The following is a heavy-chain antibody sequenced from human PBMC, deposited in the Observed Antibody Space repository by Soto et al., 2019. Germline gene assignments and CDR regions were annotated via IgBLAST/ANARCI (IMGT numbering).Heavy chain of an antibody. CDR1: GFTFSSYS. D-gene: IGHD3-22*01. J-gene: IGHJ3*02. Sequence: AGGSLRLSCAASGFTFSSYSMNWVRQAPGKGLEWVSYISSSSSAIYYADSVKGRFTISRDNAKNSLYLQMNSLKDEDTAVYYCARTGDSSGYYRDAFDIWGQGTMVTVSS. V-gene: IGHV3-48*02. CDR3: ARTGDSSGYYRDAFDI. CDR2: ISSSSSAI.